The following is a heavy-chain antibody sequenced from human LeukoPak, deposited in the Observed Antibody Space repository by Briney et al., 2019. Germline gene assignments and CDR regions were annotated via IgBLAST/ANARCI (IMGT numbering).Heavy chain of an antibody. CDR2: IYYNGNT. Sequence: SETLSLTCAVSGYSISSNNWWAWVRQPPGKGLEWIGYIYYNGNTYYNPYNPSLTSRVTMSVDTSKNQFSLKLDSVTEIDTAMYYCARNQAVAANRGASDVWGQGTMVTVSS. CDR1: GYSISSNNW. V-gene: IGHV4-28*01. D-gene: IGHD6-19*01. CDR3: ARNQAVAANRGASDV. J-gene: IGHJ3*01.